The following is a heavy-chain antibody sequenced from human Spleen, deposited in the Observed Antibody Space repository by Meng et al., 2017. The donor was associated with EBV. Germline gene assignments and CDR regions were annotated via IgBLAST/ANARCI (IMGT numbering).Heavy chain of an antibody. CDR2: IIPIFGTA. V-gene: IGHV1-69*01. Sequence: QVQLVQSGAEVKKPXSSVKVSCKASGGTFSSYAFSWVRQAPGQGLEWMGGIIPIFGTANYAQKFQGRLTITADEFTSTAYMELSSLRSEDTAVYYCARDLKYYQLHGGNWLDTWGQGTLVTVSS. D-gene: IGHD3-16*01. J-gene: IGHJ5*02. CDR3: ARDLKYYQLHGGNWLDT. CDR1: GGTFSSYA.